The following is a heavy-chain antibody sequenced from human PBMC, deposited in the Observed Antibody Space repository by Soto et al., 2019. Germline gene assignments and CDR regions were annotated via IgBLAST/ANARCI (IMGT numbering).Heavy chain of an antibody. CDR3: AQDIPFTVVGVVITLYGMYV. D-gene: IGHD3-3*01. Sequence: TGGSLRLSCAASGFTFSSYAMSWVRQAPGKGLEWVSAISGSGGSTYYADSVKGRFTISRDNSKNTLYLQMNSLRAEDTAVYYCAQDIPFTVVGVVITLYGMYVWGQGTTVTVSS. CDR1: GFTFSSYA. CDR2: ISGSGGST. V-gene: IGHV3-23*01. J-gene: IGHJ6*02.